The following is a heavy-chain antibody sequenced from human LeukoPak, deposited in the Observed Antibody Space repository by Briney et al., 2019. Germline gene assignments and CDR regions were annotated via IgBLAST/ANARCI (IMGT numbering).Heavy chain of an antibody. CDR3: ARDPTVWGDGNPSHFDY. Sequence: GGSLRLSCTASGFTFGDYGMSWVRQAPDKGLEWVAVISYDGSDKYYADSVKGRFTISRDNAKKSLYLQMNGLRAEDTAVYYCARDPTVWGDGNPSHFDYWGQGTLVTVSS. J-gene: IGHJ4*02. D-gene: IGHD5-24*01. CDR1: GFTFGDYG. V-gene: IGHV3-30*04. CDR2: ISYDGSDK.